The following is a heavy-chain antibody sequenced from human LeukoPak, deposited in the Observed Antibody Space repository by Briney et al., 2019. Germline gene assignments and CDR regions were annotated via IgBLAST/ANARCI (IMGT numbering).Heavy chain of an antibody. CDR2: IYYSGST. D-gene: IGHD3-9*01. J-gene: IGHJ4*02. V-gene: IGHV4-30-4*01. CDR1: GGSISSGDYY. Sequence: SETLSLTCTVSGGSISSGDYYWSWIRQPPGKGLEWIGYIYYSGSTYYNPSLKSRVTISVDTSKNQFSLKLSSVTAADTAVYYCARDRAYDILTDWGQGTLVTVSS. CDR3: ARDRAYDILTD.